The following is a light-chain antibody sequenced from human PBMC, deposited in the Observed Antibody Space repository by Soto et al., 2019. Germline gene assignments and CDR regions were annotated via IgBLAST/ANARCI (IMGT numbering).Light chain of an antibody. CDR2: DAS. CDR3: QQRSSWPPIN. CDR1: QSIGNF. Sequence: EIVLTQTPAIRSLSTGERATLSCGASQSIGNFLAWYQQTPGQPPRLLIGDASNRAAGVPARFSGSGSGTDFTLTIRSLEPEDFAVYFCQQRSSWPPINFCQVTRLEN. J-gene: IGKJ5*01. V-gene: IGKV3-11*01.